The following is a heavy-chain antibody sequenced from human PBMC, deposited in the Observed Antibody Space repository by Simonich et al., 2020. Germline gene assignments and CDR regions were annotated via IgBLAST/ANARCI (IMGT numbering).Heavy chain of an antibody. CDR1: GGSISSSSYY. V-gene: IGHV4-39*01. CDR2: IYYSEST. CDR3: ARHYYDSSGYFDY. Sequence: QLQLQESGPGLVKPSETLSLTCTVSGGSISSSSYYWGWIRQPPGKGLEWIGSIYYSESTYYNPSLKGRVTISVDTSKNQFSLKLSSVTAADTAVYYCARHYYDSSGYFDYWGQGTLVTVSS. J-gene: IGHJ4*02. D-gene: IGHD3-22*01.